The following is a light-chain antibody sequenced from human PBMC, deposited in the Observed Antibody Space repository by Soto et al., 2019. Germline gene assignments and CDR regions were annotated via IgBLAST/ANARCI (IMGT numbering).Light chain of an antibody. Sequence: VLTQPPSVSVAPGKTARITCGGNNIGSKSVHWYQQKPGQAPVLVIYYDSDRPSGIPERFSGSNSGNTATLTISRVEAGDEADYYCQVWDSSSDLLFGGGTKLTVL. CDR1: NIGSKS. V-gene: IGLV3-21*04. CDR3: QVWDSSSDLL. CDR2: YDS. J-gene: IGLJ3*02.